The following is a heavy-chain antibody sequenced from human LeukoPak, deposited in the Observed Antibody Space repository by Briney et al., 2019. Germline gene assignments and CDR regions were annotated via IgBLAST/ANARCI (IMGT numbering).Heavy chain of an antibody. Sequence: SETLSLTCTVSGGSISSSSYYWGWMRPPPGKGLEGIGSSYYSASTYYNPSLKSRVTISVDTCKNQFSLKLSSVTAADTAVYYCARQRGSYKVVGPYYFDYWGQGTLVTVSS. J-gene: IGHJ4*02. CDR3: ARQRGSYKVVGPYYFDY. V-gene: IGHV4-39*01. CDR1: GGSISSSSYY. D-gene: IGHD2-15*01. CDR2: SYYSAST.